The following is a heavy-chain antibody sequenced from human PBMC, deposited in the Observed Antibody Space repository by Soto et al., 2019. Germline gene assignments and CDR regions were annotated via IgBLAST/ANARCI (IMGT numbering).Heavy chain of an antibody. J-gene: IGHJ5*02. D-gene: IGHD5-12*01. Sequence: QVQLVQSGAEVKKPGSSVKVSCKASGGTFSSYAISWVRQAPGQGLEWMGGIIPIFGTANYAQKFQGGVTMPADESTSSAYMAVRSLRAEDTAVYYCAGCCLEEMATGGWFDPWGQGTLVTVSS. CDR1: GGTFSSYA. V-gene: IGHV1-69*12. CDR3: AGCCLEEMATGGWFDP. CDR2: IIPIFGTA.